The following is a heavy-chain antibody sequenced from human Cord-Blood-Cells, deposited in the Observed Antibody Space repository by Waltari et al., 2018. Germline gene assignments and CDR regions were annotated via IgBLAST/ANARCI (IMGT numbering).Heavy chain of an antibody. V-gene: IGHV4-59*01. CDR2: IYYSGST. CDR1: GGSISSYY. Sequence: QVQLQESGPGLVKPSETLSLTCTVSGGSISSYYWSWIRQPPGKGLEWIGYIYYSGSTNTNPALKSRVTITVDTSKNQCSLKLSSVTAADTAVYYCARDLDISSGWYFDLWGRGTLVTVSS. J-gene: IGHJ2*01. CDR3: ARDLDISSGWYFDL. D-gene: IGHD6-6*01.